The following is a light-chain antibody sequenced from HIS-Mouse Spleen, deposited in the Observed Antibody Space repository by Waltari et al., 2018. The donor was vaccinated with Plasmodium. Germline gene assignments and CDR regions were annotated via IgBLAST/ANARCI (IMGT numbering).Light chain of an antibody. V-gene: IGKV1-5*03. CDR3: QQYNSYSWT. CDR2: KAS. J-gene: IGKJ1*01. Sequence: DIQMTQSPSTLSAAVGDRVTITCRASQSNSSWLAWYQQKPGKAPKLLIYKASSLESGVPSRFSGSGSETEFTLTISSLQPDDFATYYCQQYNSYSWTFGQGTKVEIK. CDR1: QSNSSW.